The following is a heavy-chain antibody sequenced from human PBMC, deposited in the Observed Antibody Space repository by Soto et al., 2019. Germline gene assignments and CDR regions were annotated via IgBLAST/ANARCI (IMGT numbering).Heavy chain of an antibody. D-gene: IGHD3-16*02. CDR3: VRYPRSVGGSYRPDY. CDR1: GFTFSSYW. J-gene: IGHJ4*02. Sequence: EVQLVESGGGLVQPGGSLRLSRAASGFTFSSYWMHWVRQVPEKGLVWVSRINSDGSITNYADAVKGRFTISRDNVKNTLYLQMNSLRAEDTAVYYCVRYPRSVGGSYRPDYWGQVTLVTVSS. V-gene: IGHV3-74*01. CDR2: INSDGSIT.